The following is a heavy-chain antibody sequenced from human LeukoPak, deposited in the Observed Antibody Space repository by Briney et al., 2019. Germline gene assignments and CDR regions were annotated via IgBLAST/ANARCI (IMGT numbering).Heavy chain of an antibody. CDR3: ATMTPVVPSHFDY. J-gene: IGHJ4*02. CDR2: IRYDGSNK. CDR1: GFTFSSYG. Sequence: AGGSLRLSCAASGFTFSSYGMHWVRQAPGKGLEWVAFIRYDGSNKYYADSVKGRFTISRDNSKNTLYLQMNSLRAEDTAVYYCATMTPVVPSHFDYWGQGTLVTVSS. D-gene: IGHD4-23*01. V-gene: IGHV3-30*02.